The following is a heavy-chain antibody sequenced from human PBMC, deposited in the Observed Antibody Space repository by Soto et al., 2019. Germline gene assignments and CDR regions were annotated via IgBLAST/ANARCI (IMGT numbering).Heavy chain of an antibody. D-gene: IGHD3-10*01. V-gene: IGHV1-18*01. CDR2: ISAYNGNT. Sequence: QVQLAQSGAEVKKPGASVKVSCKASGYTFTSYGISWVRQAPGQGLEWMGWISAYNGNTNYAQKLQGRVTMTTDTSTSTAYMELRSLRSDDTAVYYCASSYYGSGTPYYYGMDVWGQGTTVTVSS. J-gene: IGHJ6*02. CDR3: ASSYYGSGTPYYYGMDV. CDR1: GYTFTSYG.